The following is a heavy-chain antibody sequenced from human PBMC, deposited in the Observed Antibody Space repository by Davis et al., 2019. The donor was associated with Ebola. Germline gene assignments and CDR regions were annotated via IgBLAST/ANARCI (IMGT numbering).Heavy chain of an antibody. D-gene: IGHD1-1*01. Sequence: GESLKISCAASGFTFSSYAMTWVRQAPGKGLEWVSAISSSGGGTYHADSVKGRFTVSRDNSKKTVYLQMNSLRAEDTAVYYCSKEGQTGTLKHWGQGTLVTVSS. CDR1: GFTFSSYA. J-gene: IGHJ4*02. CDR3: SKEGQTGTLKH. CDR2: ISSSGGGT. V-gene: IGHV3-23*01.